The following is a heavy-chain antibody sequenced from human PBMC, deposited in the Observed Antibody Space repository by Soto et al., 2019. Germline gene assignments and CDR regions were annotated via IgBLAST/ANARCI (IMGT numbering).Heavy chain of an antibody. J-gene: IGHJ6*02. D-gene: IGHD6-13*01. V-gene: IGHV4-4*07. CDR3: ATLAGYSSSWYQYYGMDV. Sequence: LCLTDTLSGGSSNSYYWSWSRQPAGKGLKWIGRIYTSGSTNYNPSLKSRVTMSVDTSKNQFSLKLSSVTAADTAVYYRATLAGYSSSWYQYYGMDVWGQGTTVTVSS. CDR2: IYTSGST. CDR1: GGSSNSYY.